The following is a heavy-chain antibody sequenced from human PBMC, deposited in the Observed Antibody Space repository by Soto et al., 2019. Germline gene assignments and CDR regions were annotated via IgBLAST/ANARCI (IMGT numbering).Heavy chain of an antibody. J-gene: IGHJ6*02. CDR1: GFTFSNYG. Sequence: GGSLRLSCAASGFTFSNYGMHWIRQAPGEGLEWVALISYDGSNKNYADSVEGRFTISRDNSKNALYLQMNSPRAEDTAVYYCAKDHDCSSASCSYYYGMDVWGQGTTVTVSS. CDR3: AKDHDCSSASCSYYYGMDV. CDR2: ISYDGSNK. V-gene: IGHV3-30*18. D-gene: IGHD2-15*01.